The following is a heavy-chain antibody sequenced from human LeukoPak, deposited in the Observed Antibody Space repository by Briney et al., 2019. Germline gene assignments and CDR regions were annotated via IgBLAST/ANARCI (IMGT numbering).Heavy chain of an antibody. CDR1: GFTFSRSW. V-gene: IGHV3-7*01. D-gene: IGHD6-19*01. J-gene: IGHJ4*02. Sequence: GGSLRLSCGAFGFTFSRSWMSWVRQAPGKWLEWVANIKQDESETYYVDSVKGRFTVSRDNTKNSLYLQMDSLRAEDTAVYYCARISTAVAGADYWGQGTLVTVSS. CDR3: ARISTAVAGADY. CDR2: IKQDESET.